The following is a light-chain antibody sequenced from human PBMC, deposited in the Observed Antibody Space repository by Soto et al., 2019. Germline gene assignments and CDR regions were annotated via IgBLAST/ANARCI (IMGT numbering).Light chain of an antibody. CDR1: QNINTY. Sequence: DIQMTQSPYSLSAAVGDRVTIACRASQNINTYLNWYQQKPGKAPRLLIFDAASLQSGVPSRCSGGGSRTDLHTTSSSQHHEDFATYYCQQTSSAPFTFGPGTKVDIK. CDR3: QQTSSAPFT. CDR2: DAA. V-gene: IGKV1-39*01. J-gene: IGKJ3*01.